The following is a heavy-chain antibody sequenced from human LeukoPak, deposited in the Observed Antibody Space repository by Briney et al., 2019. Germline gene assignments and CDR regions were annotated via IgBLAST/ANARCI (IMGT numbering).Heavy chain of an antibody. D-gene: IGHD6-13*01. J-gene: IGHJ4*02. CDR3: ASDIAAAGPSFFDY. V-gene: IGHV4-4*07. CDR1: GGSISSYY. CDR2: IYTSGST. Sequence: MPSETLSLTCTVSGGSISSYYWSWIRQPAGKGLEWIGRIYTSGSTNYNPSLKSRVTMSVDTSKNQFSLKLSSVTAADTAVYYCASDIAAAGPSFFDYWGQGTLVTVSS.